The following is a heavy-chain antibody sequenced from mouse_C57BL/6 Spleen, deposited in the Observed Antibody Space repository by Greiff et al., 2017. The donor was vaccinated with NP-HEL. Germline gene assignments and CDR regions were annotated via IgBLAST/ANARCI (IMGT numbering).Heavy chain of an antibody. CDR1: GYTFTDYN. CDR2: INPNNGGT. CDR3: AREKVRLYYYGSSPFAY. J-gene: IGHJ3*01. D-gene: IGHD1-1*01. Sequence: VQLKQSGPELVKPGASVKMSCKASGYTFTDYNMHWVKQSHGKSLEWIGYINPNNGGTSYNQKFKGKATLTVNKSSSTAYMELRSLTSEDSAVYYCAREKVRLYYYGSSPFAYWGQGTLVTVSA. V-gene: IGHV1-22*01.